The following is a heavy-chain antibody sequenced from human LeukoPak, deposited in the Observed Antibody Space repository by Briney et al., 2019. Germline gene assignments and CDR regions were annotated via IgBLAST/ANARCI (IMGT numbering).Heavy chain of an antibody. CDR1: GYTFTSYW. CDR3: ARQRDGYYFDY. D-gene: IGHD5-24*01. Sequence: GESLKISCKASGYTFTSYWIGWVRQMPGKGLEWMGIIFPGDSDVRYSPSFQGQVTISADKSIRTAFLQWSTLEAADTAMYYCARQRDGYYFDYWGQGTLATVSS. CDR2: IFPGDSDV. V-gene: IGHV5-51*01. J-gene: IGHJ4*02.